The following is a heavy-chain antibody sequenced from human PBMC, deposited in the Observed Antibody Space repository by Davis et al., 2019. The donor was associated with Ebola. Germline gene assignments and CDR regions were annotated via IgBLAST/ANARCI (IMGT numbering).Heavy chain of an antibody. V-gene: IGHV3-21*01. CDR1: GFTFSNYS. D-gene: IGHD2-15*01. J-gene: IGHJ4*02. CDR3: ARYCSGGSCYRLSFDY. Sequence: GESLKLSCAASGFTFSNYSMNWVRQAPGKGLEWVSSISSSSSYIYYADSVKGRFTISRDNAKNSLYLQMNSLRAEDTAVYYCARYCSGGSCYRLSFDYWGQGTLVTVSS. CDR2: ISSSSSYI.